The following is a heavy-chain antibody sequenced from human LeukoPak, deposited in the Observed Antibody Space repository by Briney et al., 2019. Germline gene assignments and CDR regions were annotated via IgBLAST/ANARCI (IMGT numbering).Heavy chain of an antibody. CDR2: IYSGGST. J-gene: IGHJ4*02. Sequence: RPGGSLTLSCAASGFSLSSNYMSWVRQPPGKGREWVSVIYSGGSTYYADSVEGRLTISRDKSKNKLYLQMHSFSREHTCVFYWARVGEGRYGYKGLFDYWGERTLVTVSS. V-gene: IGHV3-66*01. CDR3: ARVGEGRYGYKGLFDY. CDR1: GFSLSSNY. D-gene: IGHD5-24*01.